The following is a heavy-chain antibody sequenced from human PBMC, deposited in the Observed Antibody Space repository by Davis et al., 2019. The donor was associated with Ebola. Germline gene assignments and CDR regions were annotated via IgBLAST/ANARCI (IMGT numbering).Heavy chain of an antibody. J-gene: IGHJ4*02. CDR3: ASGIRYFDY. V-gene: IGHV3-23*01. CDR2: ISGSGGNT. CDR1: GFPFSTNA. D-gene: IGHD3-9*01. Sequence: GESLKISCAASGFPFSTNAMSWVRQAPGKGLEWVSAISGSGGNTYYADSVKGRFTISRDNSKNTLYLQMNSLRVEHTAVYYCASGIRYFDYWGQGTLVTVSS.